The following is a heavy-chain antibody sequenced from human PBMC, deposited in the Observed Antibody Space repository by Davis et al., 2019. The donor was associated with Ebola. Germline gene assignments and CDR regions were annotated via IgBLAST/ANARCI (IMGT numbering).Heavy chain of an antibody. Sequence: AASVKVSCKASGYTFTNFYMHWVRQAPGQGLEWMGLIHPNDGTTKYPQKFQDRLTITRDTSTSTVYMELSGLRPDDTAMYYCATYTMTPLPFGYWGQGTLVTVSS. CDR2: IHPNDGTT. D-gene: IGHD4-17*01. V-gene: IGHV1-46*01. CDR3: ATYTMTPLPFGY. J-gene: IGHJ4*02. CDR1: GYTFTNFY.